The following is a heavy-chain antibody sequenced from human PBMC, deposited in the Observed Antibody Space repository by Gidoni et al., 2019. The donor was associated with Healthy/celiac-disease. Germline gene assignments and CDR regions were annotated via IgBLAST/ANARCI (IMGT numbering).Heavy chain of an antibody. J-gene: IGHJ6*02. D-gene: IGHD6-6*01. Sequence: EVQLVQSGAEVKKPGESLKISCKGSGYSFTSYWIGWVRQMPGKGLEWMGIIYPGDSDTRYSPSFQGQVTISADKSISTAYLQWSSLKASDTAMYYCARQRSIAARTSLLGYGMDVWGQGTTVTVSS. CDR3: ARQRSIAARTSLLGYGMDV. V-gene: IGHV5-51*01. CDR1: GYSFTSYW. CDR2: IYPGDSDT.